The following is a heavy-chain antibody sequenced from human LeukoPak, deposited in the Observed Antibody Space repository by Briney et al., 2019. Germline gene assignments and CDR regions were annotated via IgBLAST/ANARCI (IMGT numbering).Heavy chain of an antibody. CDR2: ISGTGGST. CDR1: GXTFSHYA. D-gene: IGHD3/OR15-3a*01. Sequence: PGGSLRLSCEGSGXTFSHYAMCWVRQAPGKGLEWVSAISGTGGSTYYADSVKGRFTISRDNSKNTLYLQMNSLRAEDTAVYFCAKFSRTGYYPNLPSLPFDSWGQGTLVTVSS. CDR3: AKFSRTGYYPNLPSLPFDS. V-gene: IGHV3-23*01. J-gene: IGHJ4*02.